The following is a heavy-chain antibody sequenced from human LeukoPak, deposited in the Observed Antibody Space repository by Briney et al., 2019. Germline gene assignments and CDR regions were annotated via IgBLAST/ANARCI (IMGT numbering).Heavy chain of an antibody. Sequence: QSGGSLRLSCAASGFTFSSYAMHWVRQAPGKGLEWVAVISYDGSNKYYADSVKGRFTISRDNSKNTLYLQMNSLRAEDTAVYYCARRVGASSNMDVWGKGTTVTVSS. CDR1: GFTFSSYA. D-gene: IGHD6-13*01. J-gene: IGHJ6*04. CDR2: ISYDGSNK. CDR3: ARRVGASSNMDV. V-gene: IGHV3-30-3*01.